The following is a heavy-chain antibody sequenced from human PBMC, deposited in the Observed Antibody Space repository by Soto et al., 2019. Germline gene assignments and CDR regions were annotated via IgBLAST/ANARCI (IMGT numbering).Heavy chain of an antibody. J-gene: IGHJ4*02. CDR3: ARSTLYYDNRY. CDR2: IYYSGST. CDR1: GGSISSYY. D-gene: IGHD3-22*01. Sequence: SETLSLTCTVSGGSISSYYWSWIRQPPGKGLEWIGYIYYSGSTYYNPSLKSRVTISVDTSKNQFSLKLSSVTAADSAVYYCARSTLYYDNRYWGQGTLVTVSS. V-gene: IGHV4-59*04.